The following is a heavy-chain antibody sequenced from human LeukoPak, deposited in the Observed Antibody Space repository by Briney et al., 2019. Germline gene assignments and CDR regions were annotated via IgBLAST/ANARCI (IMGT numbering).Heavy chain of an antibody. CDR1: GGSFSGYY. CDR2: INHSGST. D-gene: IGHD6-13*01. CDR3: FGIAAAGTGCGMDV. V-gene: IGHV4-34*01. J-gene: IGHJ6*02. Sequence: PSETLSLTCAVYGGSFSGYYWSWIRQPPGKGLEWIGEINHSGSTNYNPSLKSRVTISVDTSKNQFSLKLSSVTAADTAVYYCFGIAAAGTGCGMDVWGQGTTVTVSS.